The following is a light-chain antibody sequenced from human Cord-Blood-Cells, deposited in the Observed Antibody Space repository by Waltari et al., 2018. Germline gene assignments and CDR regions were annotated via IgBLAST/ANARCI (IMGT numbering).Light chain of an antibody. CDR2: DAS. Sequence: EIVLTQSPATLSLSPGERATLSCRASQSVSSYLACYQQKLGQAPRLLIDDASNRATGIPAMFSGSGSGTDFTLTSSSLEPEDFAVYYCQQRSNWPRTFGQGTKVEIK. J-gene: IGKJ1*01. CDR3: QQRSNWPRT. CDR1: QSVSSY. V-gene: IGKV3-11*01.